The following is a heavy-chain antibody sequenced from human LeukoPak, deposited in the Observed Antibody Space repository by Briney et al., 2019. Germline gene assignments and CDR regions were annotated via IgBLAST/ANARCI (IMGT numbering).Heavy chain of an antibody. Sequence: KPSETLSLTCTVSGGAVSSGNYYWSWIRQPPGKGLEWIGYIYYSGSTNYNPSLKSRVTISVDTSKNQFSLKLNSVTAADTAVYYCARGPAVASRGLSVWGQGSLITVSS. V-gene: IGHV4-61*01. J-gene: IGHJ4*02. D-gene: IGHD6-19*01. CDR1: GGAVSSGNYY. CDR2: IYYSGST. CDR3: ARGPAVASRGLSV.